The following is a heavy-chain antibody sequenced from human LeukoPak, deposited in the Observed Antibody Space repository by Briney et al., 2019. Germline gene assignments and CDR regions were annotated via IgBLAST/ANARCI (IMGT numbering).Heavy chain of an antibody. CDR1: GGSFSDYF. CDR3: ARGVTQDDFWSGYYDAFDI. V-gene: IGHV4-34*01. D-gene: IGHD3-3*01. Sequence: PSETLSLTCAVYGGSFSDYFWNWIRQTPGKGLEWIGEINHGGGTNYNPSLKSRVTMSVNTSKNQFSLKLSSVTAADTAVYYCARGVTQDDFWSGYYDAFDIWGQGTMVTVSS. CDR2: INHGGGT. J-gene: IGHJ3*02.